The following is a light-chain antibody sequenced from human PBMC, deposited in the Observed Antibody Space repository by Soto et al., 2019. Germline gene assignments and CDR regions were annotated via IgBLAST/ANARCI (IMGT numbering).Light chain of an antibody. CDR2: DVS. V-gene: IGLV2-14*03. CDR1: SSDIGSYQY. CDR3: SSYSSSNTVVI. Sequence: QSVLTQPASVSGSPGQSITISCTGTSSDIGSYQYVSWYQQHPGKAPKLMIYDVSNRPSGVSNRFSGSKSGNTASLTISGLQPEDEADYHCSSYSSSNTVVIFGGGTKVTVL. J-gene: IGLJ2*01.